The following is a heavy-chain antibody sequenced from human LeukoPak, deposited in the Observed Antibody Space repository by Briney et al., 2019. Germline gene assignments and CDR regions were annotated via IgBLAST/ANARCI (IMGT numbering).Heavy chain of an antibody. J-gene: IGHJ4*02. D-gene: IGHD6-13*01. CDR2: IYSGGGT. CDR1: GFTFTNYA. V-gene: IGHV3-53*01. Sequence: GGSLRLSCAASGFTFTNYAMYWVRQAPGKGLEWVSVIYSGGGTYSADSVKGRFTISRDNSKNTLYLQMNSLRAEDTAVYYCARGPGYSSSWYYFDYWGQGTLVTVSS. CDR3: ARGPGYSSSWYYFDY.